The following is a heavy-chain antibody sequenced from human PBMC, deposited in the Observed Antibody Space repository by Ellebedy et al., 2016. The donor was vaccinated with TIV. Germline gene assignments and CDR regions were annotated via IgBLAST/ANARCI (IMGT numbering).Heavy chain of an antibody. V-gene: IGHV3-48*02. D-gene: IGHD3-16*01. CDR2: IKSSSNPI. Sequence: GGSLRLSCAASGFTFRSYSMHWVRQAPGKGLEWVSHIKSSSNPIYYADSVKGRFIISRDNAKNSLYLQMNNLRDEDTAVYYCSRDGGRGGGNDFWGQGTLIIVSS. J-gene: IGHJ4*02. CDR1: GFTFRSYS. CDR3: SRDGGRGGGNDF.